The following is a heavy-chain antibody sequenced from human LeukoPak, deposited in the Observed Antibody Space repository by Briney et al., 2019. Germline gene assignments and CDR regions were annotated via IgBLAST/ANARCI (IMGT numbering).Heavy chain of an antibody. J-gene: IGHJ4*02. CDR2: IHHSGTT. D-gene: IGHD2-15*01. V-gene: IGHV4-38-2*01. CDR1: GYSISRGYY. CDR3: ARRGENCSGNSCYSAFFDS. Sequence: SETLSLTCAVSGYSISRGYYWGWIRQPPGKGLEWIGNIHHSGTTFYNPSLKSRVTISVDTSKNQFSLMLNSVTAADTAQYYCARRGENCSGNSCYSAFFDSWGQGTLVTVSS.